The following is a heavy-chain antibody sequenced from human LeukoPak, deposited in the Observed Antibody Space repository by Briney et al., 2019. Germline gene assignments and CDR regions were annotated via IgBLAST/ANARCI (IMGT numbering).Heavy chain of an antibody. D-gene: IGHD3-10*01. V-gene: IGHV7-4-1*02. Sequence: ASVKVSCKASGYTFTSYAMNWVRQAPGQGLEWMGWINTNTGNPTYAQGFTGRFVFSLDTSVSTAYLQISSLKAEDTAVYYCARGSGSYYISPLYNWFDPWGQGTLVTVSS. J-gene: IGHJ5*02. CDR3: ARGSGSYYISPLYNWFDP. CDR1: GYTFTSYA. CDR2: INTNTGNP.